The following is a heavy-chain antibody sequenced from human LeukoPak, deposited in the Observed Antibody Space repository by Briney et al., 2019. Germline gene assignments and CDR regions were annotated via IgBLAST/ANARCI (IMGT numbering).Heavy chain of an antibody. CDR2: FDPEDGET. CDR3: ATKNWNDVYFDY. D-gene: IGHD1-1*01. V-gene: IGHV1-24*01. J-gene: IGHJ4*02. CDR1: GNTLTELS. Sequence: GASVKVSCKVSGNTLTELSMHWVRQAPGKGLEWMGGFDPEDGETIYAQKFQGRVTMTEDTSTDTAYMELSSLRSEDTAVYYCATKNWNDVYFDYWGQGTLVTVSS.